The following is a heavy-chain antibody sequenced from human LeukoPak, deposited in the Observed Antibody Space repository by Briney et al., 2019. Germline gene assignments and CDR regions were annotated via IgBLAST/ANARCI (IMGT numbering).Heavy chain of an antibody. CDR2: INPNSGGT. V-gene: IGHV1-2*02. D-gene: IGHD2-2*01. CDR1: GYTFTGYY. Sequence: ASVKVSCKASGYTFTGYYMHWVRQAPGQGLEWMGWINPNSGGTNYAQKFQGRVTMTRDTSISTVYMELSRLRSDDTAVYYCARAKFHCSSTSCYSFYGMDVWGQGTTVTVSS. CDR3: ARAKFHCSSTSCYSFYGMDV. J-gene: IGHJ6*02.